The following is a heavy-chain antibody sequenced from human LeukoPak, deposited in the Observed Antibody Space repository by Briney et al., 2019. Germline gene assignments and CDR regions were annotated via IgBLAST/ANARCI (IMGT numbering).Heavy chain of an antibody. CDR3: AKDLPHYYDSSGYYSPFDY. Sequence: GGSLRLSCAASGFTFSSYAMSWVRQAPGKGLEWVSAISGSGGSTYYADSVKGRFTISRDNSKNTLYLQMNSLRAEDTAVYYCAKDLPHYYDSSGYYSPFDYWGQGTLVTVSS. CDR1: GFTFSSYA. V-gene: IGHV3-23*01. D-gene: IGHD3-22*01. CDR2: ISGSGGST. J-gene: IGHJ4*02.